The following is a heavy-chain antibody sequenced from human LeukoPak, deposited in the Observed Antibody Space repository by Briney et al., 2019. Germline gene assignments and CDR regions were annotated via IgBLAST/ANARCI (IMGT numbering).Heavy chain of an antibody. CDR2: ISASSDGK. CDR1: GFTFSVHA. Sequence: GGSLRLSCAASGFTFSVHAMGWVRQAPGKGLEWVSAISASSDGKYYADSVKGRFTISRDNSKNTLSLQMNSLRDEDTAVYYCAKVQGQVIGYHFDYWGRGTLVTVSS. CDR3: AKVQGQVIGYHFDY. J-gene: IGHJ4*02. V-gene: IGHV3-23*01. D-gene: IGHD3/OR15-3a*01.